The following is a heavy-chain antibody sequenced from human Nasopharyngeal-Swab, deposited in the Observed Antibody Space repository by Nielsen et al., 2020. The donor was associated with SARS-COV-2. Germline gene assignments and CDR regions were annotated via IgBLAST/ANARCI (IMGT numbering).Heavy chain of an antibody. CDR1: GSTFSNHW. J-gene: IGHJ3*02. V-gene: IGHV5-51*01. CDR3: ARRFYGAGSGQGYYI. CDR2: IYPGDSDT. D-gene: IGHD6-13*01. Sequence: GGSLRLSCKCSGSTFSNHWIGWVRQMPGKGLEWMGMIYPGDSDTRYSPSFQGQVTISVDKSISTAYLQWRSLKATDTAIYYCARRFYGAGSGQGYYIWGRGTVVTVSS.